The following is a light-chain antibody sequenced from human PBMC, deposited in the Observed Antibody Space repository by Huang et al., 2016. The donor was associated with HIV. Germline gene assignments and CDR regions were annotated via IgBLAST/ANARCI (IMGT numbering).Light chain of an antibody. Sequence: EVVLTQSPPTLSLFPGETATLSFRASQTIGTYVAWYQQRPGQGPRLLIYDGSNRAAGVPARISGAGSGTTFTLSISGLESEDFGVYYCQQRRSWPLTFGGGTKVEV. V-gene: IGKV3-11*01. CDR3: QQRRSWPLT. CDR1: QTIGTY. J-gene: IGKJ4*01. CDR2: DGS.